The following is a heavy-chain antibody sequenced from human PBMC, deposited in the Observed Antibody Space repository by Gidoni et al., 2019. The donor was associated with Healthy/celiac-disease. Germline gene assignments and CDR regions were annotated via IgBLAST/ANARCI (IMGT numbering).Heavy chain of an antibody. J-gene: IGHJ4*02. CDR2: ISYDGSNK. D-gene: IGHD4-17*01. CDR1: GFTFSSYA. V-gene: IGHV3-30-3*01. Sequence: QVQLVESGGGVVQPGRSLRLSCAAAGFTFSSYAMHWVRQAPGKGLEWVAVISYDGSNKYYADSVKGRFTISRDNSKNTLYLQMNSLRAEDTAVYYCARDGDYPFDYWGQGTLVTVSS. CDR3: ARDGDYPFDY.